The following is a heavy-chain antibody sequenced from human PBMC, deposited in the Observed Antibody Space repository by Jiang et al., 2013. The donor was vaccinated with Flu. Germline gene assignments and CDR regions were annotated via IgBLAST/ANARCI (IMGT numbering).Heavy chain of an antibody. J-gene: IGHJ6*02. CDR3: AKDRGGYWYDFSYYYYGMDV. CDR2: ISWNSAGI. CDR1: GFTFDDYA. V-gene: IGHV3-9*01. Sequence: GLVQPGRSLRLSCAASGFTFDDYAMHWVRQAPGKGLEWVSGISWNSAGIGYADSVKGRFTISRDNAKNSLYLQMNSLRAEDTALYYCAKDRGGYWYDFSYYYYGMDVWGQGTTVTVSS. D-gene: IGHD3-3*01.